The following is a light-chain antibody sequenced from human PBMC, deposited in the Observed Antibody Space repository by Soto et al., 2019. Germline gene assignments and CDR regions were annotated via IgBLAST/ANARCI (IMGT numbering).Light chain of an antibody. CDR1: QSISSN. J-gene: IGKJ1*01. CDR2: AAS. Sequence: DIQMTQSPSSLSASVGARAPITCRASQSISSNLNWYQQNPGKAPQLLIYAASSMQSGVPSRFSGSGSGTDFPITISSLQHDDFANYYCQQYNSYPWTFGQGTKVDIK. V-gene: IGKV1-39*01. CDR3: QQYNSYPWT.